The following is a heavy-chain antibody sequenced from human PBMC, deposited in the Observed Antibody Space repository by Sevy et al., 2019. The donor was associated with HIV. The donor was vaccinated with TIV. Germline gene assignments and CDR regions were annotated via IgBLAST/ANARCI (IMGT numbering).Heavy chain of an antibody. CDR1: GFPFSNYA. CDR3: ARDLEVYGGWEQTSQGMDV. J-gene: IGHJ6*02. CDR2: ISYDGSNN. V-gene: IGHV3-30-3*01. D-gene: IGHD1-26*01. Sequence: GGSLRLSCVASGFPFSNYAMHWVRQAPGKGLEWVAIISYDGSNNYYADSVRGRFTISRDSSKNTLYLQMNSLRPEDTAVYYCARDLEVYGGWEQTSQGMDVWGQGTTVTVSS.